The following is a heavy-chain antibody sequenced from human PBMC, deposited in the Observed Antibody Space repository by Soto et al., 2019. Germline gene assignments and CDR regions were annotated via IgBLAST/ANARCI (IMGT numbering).Heavy chain of an antibody. CDR2: ISYDGSNK. D-gene: IGHD3-10*01. Sequence: QPGGSLRLSCAASGFTFSSYGMHWVRQAPGKGLEWVAVISYDGSNKYYADSVKGRFTISRDNSKNTLYLQMNSLRAEDTAVYYCAKDSAYGSGSYDYYYYGMDVWGQGTTVTVSS. CDR1: GFTFSSYG. J-gene: IGHJ6*02. V-gene: IGHV3-30*18. CDR3: AKDSAYGSGSYDYYYYGMDV.